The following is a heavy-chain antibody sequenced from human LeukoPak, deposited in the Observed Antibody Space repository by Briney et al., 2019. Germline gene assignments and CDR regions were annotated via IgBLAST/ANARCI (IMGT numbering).Heavy chain of an antibody. CDR1: GFTFSSYA. D-gene: IGHD3-10*01. V-gene: IGHV3-23*01. J-gene: IGHJ3*02. Sequence: GRSLRLSCAASGFTFSSYAMSWVRQAPGKGLEWVSTISYSGGSTYYADSVKGRFAISRDSSKNTLYLQMNGLRGKDTAVYYCAKDDGGSPPDAFDIWGQGTLVTVSS. CDR2: ISYSGGST. CDR3: AKDDGGSPPDAFDI.